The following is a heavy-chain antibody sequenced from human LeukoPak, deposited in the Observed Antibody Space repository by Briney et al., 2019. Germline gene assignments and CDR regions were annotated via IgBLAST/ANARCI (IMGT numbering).Heavy chain of an antibody. D-gene: IGHD3-10*01. V-gene: IGHV4-38-2*02. CDR2: IFHSGST. CDR3: ARGIYYLIEY. J-gene: IGHJ4*02. CDR1: GYSISSGDY. Sequence: KPSETLSLTCTVSGYSISSGDYWGWIRQSPGKGLEWIGNIFHSGSTYHNPSLKSRVTISVDTSKNEFSLKLSSVTAADTAAYYCARGIYYLIEYWGQGTLVTVSS.